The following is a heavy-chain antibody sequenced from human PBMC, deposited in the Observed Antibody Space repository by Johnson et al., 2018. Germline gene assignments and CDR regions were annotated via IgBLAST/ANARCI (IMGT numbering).Heavy chain of an antibody. V-gene: IGHV1-69*12. CDR2: IIPIFGTA. J-gene: IGHJ3*02. CDR3: ARDQSRDDYGDQGGAFDI. Sequence: QVQLVQSGAEVKKPGSSVKVSCKASGGTFSSYAISWVRQAPGQGLEWMGGIIPIFGTANYAQKFQGRVTITADESTSTAYMELGSLRSEDTAVYYCARDQSRDDYGDQGGAFDIWGQGTMVTVSS. CDR1: GGTFSSYA. D-gene: IGHD4-17*01.